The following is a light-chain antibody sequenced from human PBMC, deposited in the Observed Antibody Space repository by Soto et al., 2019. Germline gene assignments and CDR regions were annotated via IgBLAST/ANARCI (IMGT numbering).Light chain of an antibody. Sequence: QSALTQPPSASGSPGQSVTISCTGTSSDVGAYKYVSWYQQYPGKAPKLIIYEVNKRPSGVPDRFSGSKSGNTASLTVSGLQAEDEADYYCGSYTGNNRVFGGGTKLTVL. V-gene: IGLV2-8*01. CDR1: SSDVGAYKY. CDR2: EVN. CDR3: GSYTGNNRV. J-gene: IGLJ3*02.